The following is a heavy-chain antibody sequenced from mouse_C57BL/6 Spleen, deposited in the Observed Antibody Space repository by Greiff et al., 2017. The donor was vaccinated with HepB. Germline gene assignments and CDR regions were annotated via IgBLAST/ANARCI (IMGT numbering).Heavy chain of an antibody. CDR2: ISSGSSTI. V-gene: IGHV5-17*01. CDR1: GFTFSDYG. CDR3: ARRYYGSGYFDV. D-gene: IGHD1-1*01. J-gene: IGHJ1*03. Sequence: EVQLVESGGGLVKPGGSLKLSCAASGFTFSDYGMHWVRQAPEKGLEWVAYISSGSSTIYYADTVKGRFTISRDNAKNTLFLQMTSLRSEDTAMYYCARRYYGSGYFDVWGTGTTVTVSS.